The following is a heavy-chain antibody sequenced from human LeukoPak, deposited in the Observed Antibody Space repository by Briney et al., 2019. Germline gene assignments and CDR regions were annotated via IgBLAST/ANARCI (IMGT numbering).Heavy chain of an antibody. CDR3: ARDRYPSMDV. CDR2: IYYSGST. CDR1: GGSISSYY. J-gene: IGHJ6*02. D-gene: IGHD2-2*02. Sequence: PSETLSLTCTVSGGSISSYYWSWIRQPPGKGLEWIGYIYYSGSTNHNPSLKSRVTISVDTSKNQFSLKLSSVTAADTAVYYCARDRYPSMDVWGQGTTVTVSS. V-gene: IGHV4-59*01.